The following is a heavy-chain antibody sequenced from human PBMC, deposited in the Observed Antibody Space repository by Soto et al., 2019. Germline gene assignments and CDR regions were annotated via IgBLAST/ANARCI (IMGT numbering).Heavy chain of an antibody. CDR2: ISGAGGTT. Sequence: QAGGSLRLSCAASGFTFANYAMTWVRQAPGKGLEWVSAISGAGGTTYYTDSVKGRFTISRDNSKNMLFLQMNSLRAEVTSVYYCAKGACTSTSCPYDYWGQGPLVTAPQ. D-gene: IGHD2-2*01. V-gene: IGHV3-23*01. CDR3: AKGACTSTSCPYDY. J-gene: IGHJ4*02. CDR1: GFTFANYA.